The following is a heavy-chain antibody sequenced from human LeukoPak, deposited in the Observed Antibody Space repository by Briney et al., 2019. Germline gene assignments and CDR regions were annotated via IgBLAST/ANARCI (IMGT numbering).Heavy chain of an antibody. CDR1: GFTFSSYE. D-gene: IGHD3-3*01. CDR2: ISSSGSTI. CDR3: ARAATIFGVVMKYNWFDP. V-gene: IGHV3-48*03. Sequence: GGSLRLSCAASGFTFSSYEMNWVRQAPGKGLEWVSYISSSGSTIYYADSVKGRFTISRDNSKNTLYLQMNSLRAEDTAVYYCARAATIFGVVMKYNWFDPWGQGTLVTVSS. J-gene: IGHJ5*02.